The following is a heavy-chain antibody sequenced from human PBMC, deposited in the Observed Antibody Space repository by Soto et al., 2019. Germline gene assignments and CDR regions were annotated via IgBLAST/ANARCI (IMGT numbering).Heavy chain of an antibody. D-gene: IGHD3-16*02. CDR2: IFPGDSET. J-gene: IGHJ4*02. V-gene: IGHV5-51*01. CDR3: ARRGYPESNFDY. CDR1: GYRFTNYW. Sequence: LGESLKISCKGSGYRFTNYWIGWVRLMPGNGLEWMGIIFPGDSETRYRPSFHGHVTISADKSISTAYLQWSSLKASDTAMYYCARRGYPESNFDYWGQGTLVTVSS.